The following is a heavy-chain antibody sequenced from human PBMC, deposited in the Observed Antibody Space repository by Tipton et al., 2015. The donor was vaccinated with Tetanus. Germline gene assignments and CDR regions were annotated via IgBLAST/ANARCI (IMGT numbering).Heavy chain of an antibody. D-gene: IGHD2-2*01. CDR1: GFTFSTYW. V-gene: IGHV3-74*01. Sequence: SLRLSCAAPGFTFSTYWMHWVRQAPGKGLMWVSRINGHGTNTAYADFVKGRFTISRDNAKNTLYLQMNSLRAEDTAVYYCARDSPDILLVPAVWGQGTLVTVSS. CDR3: ARDSPDILLVPAV. J-gene: IGHJ4*02. CDR2: INGHGTNT.